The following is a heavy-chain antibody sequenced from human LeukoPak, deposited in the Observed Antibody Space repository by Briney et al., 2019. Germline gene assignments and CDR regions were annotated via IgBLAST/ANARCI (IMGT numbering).Heavy chain of an antibody. V-gene: IGHV3-48*03. CDR2: ISSSGSTI. J-gene: IGHJ5*02. D-gene: IGHD6-13*01. CDR3: ASAIAGRWFDP. Sequence: GGSLRLSCAASGFTFSSYEMNWVRQAPGKGLEWVSYISSSGSTIYYADSVKGRFTISRDNAKNSLYLQMNSLRAEDTAVYYCASAIAGRWFDPWAREPWSPSPQ. CDR1: GFTFSSYE.